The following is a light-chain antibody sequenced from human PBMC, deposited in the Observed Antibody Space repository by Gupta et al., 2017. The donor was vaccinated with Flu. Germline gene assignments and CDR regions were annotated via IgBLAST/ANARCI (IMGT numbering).Light chain of an antibody. J-gene: IGKJ5*01. CDR1: QSVSSSY. CDR2: GAS. Sequence: EIVLTQSPGTLSLSPGERATLSCRASQSVSSSYLAWYQQKPGQAPRLLIYGASSRATGIPDRFSGSGSGTDFTLTSSRLETEDFEVYYCQQYGSSLFGQGTRLEIK. CDR3: QQYGSSL. V-gene: IGKV3-20*01.